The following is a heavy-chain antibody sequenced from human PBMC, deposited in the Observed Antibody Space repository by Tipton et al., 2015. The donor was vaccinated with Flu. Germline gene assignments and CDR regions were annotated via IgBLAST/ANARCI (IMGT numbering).Heavy chain of an antibody. CDR3: ARWRQSGTLDP. CDR1: GVSFSGHY. CDR2: HFYTGST. V-gene: IGHV4-59*11. J-gene: IGHJ5*02. Sequence: GLVKPSETLSLTCSVTGVSFSGHYWTWIRQVPGKGLEWLGYHFYTGSTKFNPSLKGRVNILVDASNNQFSLKLNSVTAADTAVYYCARWRQSGTLDPWGQGILVTVAS. D-gene: IGHD5-24*01.